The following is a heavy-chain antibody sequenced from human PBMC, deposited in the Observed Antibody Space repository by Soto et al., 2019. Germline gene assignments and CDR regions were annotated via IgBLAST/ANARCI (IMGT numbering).Heavy chain of an antibody. CDR1: GFTFSSYA. D-gene: IGHD2-15*01. CDR3: AKVSRGYCSGGSCYDAFDI. J-gene: IGHJ3*02. CDR2: ISGSGGST. V-gene: IGHV3-23*01. Sequence: EVQLLGSGGGLVQPGGSLRLSCAASGFTFSSYAMSWVRQAPGKGLEWVSAISGSGGSTYYADSVKGRFTISRENSKNTRYLQMNSLRAEDTAVYYCAKVSRGYCSGGSCYDAFDIWGQGTMVTVSS.